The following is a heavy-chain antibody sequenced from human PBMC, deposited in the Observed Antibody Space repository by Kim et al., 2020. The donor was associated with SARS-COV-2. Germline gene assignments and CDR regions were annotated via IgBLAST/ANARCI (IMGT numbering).Heavy chain of an antibody. D-gene: IGHD6-6*01. Sequence: VKGRFTIARANAKNSLYLQMNRLRAEDTAVYYCAREGYSSSSRGLWFDPWGQGTLVTVSS. J-gene: IGHJ5*02. CDR3: AREGYSSSSRGLWFDP. V-gene: IGHV3-11*06.